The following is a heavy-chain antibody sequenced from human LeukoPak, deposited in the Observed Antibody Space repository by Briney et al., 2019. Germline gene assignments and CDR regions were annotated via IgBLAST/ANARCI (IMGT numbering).Heavy chain of an antibody. Sequence: PGGSLRLSCVASGFTFSSYSMKWVRQAPGKGLEWVSSISSSSSYIDYADSVKGRFTISRDNSKNSLVLQMNSLRAEDTAVYYCAREKLRGQWLVPNGENAFDIWGQGTGVTVSS. CDR3: AREKLRGQWLVPNGENAFDI. V-gene: IGHV3-21*01. D-gene: IGHD6-19*01. CDR1: GFTFSSYS. CDR2: ISSSSSYI. J-gene: IGHJ3*02.